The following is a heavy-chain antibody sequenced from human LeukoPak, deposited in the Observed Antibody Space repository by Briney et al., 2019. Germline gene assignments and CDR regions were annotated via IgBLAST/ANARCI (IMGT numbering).Heavy chain of an antibody. V-gene: IGHV4-4*07. CDR1: GGSISSYY. CDR2: IYTSGST. CDR3: ARHRAVAGSSWFDP. D-gene: IGHD6-19*01. J-gene: IGHJ5*02. Sequence: SETLSLTCTVSGGSISSYYWSWIRQPAGKGLEWIGRIYTSGSTNYNPSLKSRVTMSVDTSKNQFSLKLSSVTAADTAVYYCARHRAVAGSSWFDPWGQGTLVTVSS.